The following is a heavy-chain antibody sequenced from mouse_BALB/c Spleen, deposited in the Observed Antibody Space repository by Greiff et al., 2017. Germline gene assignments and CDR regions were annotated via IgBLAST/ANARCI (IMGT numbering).Heavy chain of an antibody. V-gene: IGHV5-4*02. CDR3: AREDTPFAY. J-gene: IGHJ3*01. Sequence: EVKLVESGGGLVKPGGSLKLSCAASGFTFSDYYMYWVRQTPEKRLEWVATISDGGSYTYYPDSVKGRFTISRDNAKNNLYLQMSSLKSEDTAMYYCAREDTPFAYWGQGTLVTVSA. D-gene: IGHD3-3*01. CDR1: GFTFSDYY. CDR2: ISDGGSYT.